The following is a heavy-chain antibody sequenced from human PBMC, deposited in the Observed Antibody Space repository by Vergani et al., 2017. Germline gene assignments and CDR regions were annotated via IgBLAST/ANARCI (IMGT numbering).Heavy chain of an antibody. CDR2: IKQDGSEK. V-gene: IGHV3-7*01. CDR1: GFTFSTNW. Sequence: ELQLVESGGGLVQPGGSLRLSCAASGFTFSTNWMTWVRQAPGKGLEWVANIKQDGSEKFYVDSVRGRFTISRDNAKNSLFLQMNSLRAEDTAVYYCAGEGWYYCSCTNCYRDNWFDPWGQGTLVTVSS. CDR3: AGEGWYYCSCTNCYRDNWFDP. D-gene: IGHD2-2*01. J-gene: IGHJ5*02.